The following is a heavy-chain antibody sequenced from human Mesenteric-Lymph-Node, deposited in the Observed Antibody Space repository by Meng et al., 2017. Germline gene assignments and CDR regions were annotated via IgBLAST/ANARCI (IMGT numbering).Heavy chain of an antibody. Sequence: GESLKISCAASGFTFNNYWMSWVRQAPGKGLEWVANIKQDGSETHYVDSVKGRFTISRDNAKNSLYLQMNSLRAEDTAVYYCAQREVTDEGKYFQHWGQGTLVTVSS. J-gene: IGHJ1*01. CDR3: AQREVTDEGKYFQH. CDR2: IKQDGSET. D-gene: IGHD2-21*02. CDR1: GFTFNNYW. V-gene: IGHV3-7*03.